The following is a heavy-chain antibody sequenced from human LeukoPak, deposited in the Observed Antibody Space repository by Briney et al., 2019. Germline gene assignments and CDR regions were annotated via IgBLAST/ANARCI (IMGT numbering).Heavy chain of an antibody. D-gene: IGHD2-2*01. CDR1: GFTFSSYA. J-gene: IGHJ4*02. Sequence: GVYLRLSCAASGFTFSSYAVSWVRQAPGGGLECISSISGMGETTYYADSVKGRFTSSRDNSKKTVYLQLSSLRAEDTAEYYCAKAMSSTNWGIFDYWGQGTLVTVSS. CDR2: ISGMGETT. V-gene: IGHV3-23*01. CDR3: AKAMSSTNWGIFDY.